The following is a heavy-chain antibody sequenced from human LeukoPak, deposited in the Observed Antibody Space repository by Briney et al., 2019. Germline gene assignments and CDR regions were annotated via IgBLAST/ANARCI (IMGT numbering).Heavy chain of an antibody. Sequence: SETLSLTCTVSGVSIRSNYWSWVRQPPGKGLEWVGYIYYTGSTKYNPSLKSRVTISVDTSRSQFSLKLSSVTAADTAVYYCARGTYNTSPPDLWGQGTMVTVSS. CDR3: ARGTYNTSPPDL. J-gene: IGHJ3*01. CDR1: GVSIRSNY. CDR2: IYYTGST. V-gene: IGHV4-59*01. D-gene: IGHD1-14*01.